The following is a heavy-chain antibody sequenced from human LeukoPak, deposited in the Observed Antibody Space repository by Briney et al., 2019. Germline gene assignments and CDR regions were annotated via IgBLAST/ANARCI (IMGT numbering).Heavy chain of an antibody. CDR3: VKDRAQHLRHYYYYGMDV. Sequence: GESLRLSCAASGFTFSSYGMHWVRQAPGKGLEWVAVISYDGTDKFYGDSVKGRFTISRDNSQNTLYLDMKSLRDEDTAIYYCVKDRAQHLRHYYYYGMDVWGQGTTVTVSS. V-gene: IGHV3-30*18. J-gene: IGHJ6*02. CDR2: ISYDGTDK. D-gene: IGHD4-17*01. CDR1: GFTFSSYG.